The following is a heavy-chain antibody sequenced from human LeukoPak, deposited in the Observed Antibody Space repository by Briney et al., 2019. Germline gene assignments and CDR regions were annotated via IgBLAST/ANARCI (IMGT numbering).Heavy chain of an antibody. V-gene: IGHV3-30*02. J-gene: IGHJ2*01. CDR3: AKPSLYYYDTSGYYRYWYFDL. D-gene: IGHD3-22*01. Sequence: QPGGSLRLSCAASGFTFSSYGMHWVRQAPGKGLEWVAFIRYDGSNKYYVDSVKGRFTISRDNSKNTLYLQMNSLRAEDTAVYYCAKPSLYYYDTSGYYRYWYFDLWGRGTLVTVSS. CDR1: GFTFSSYG. CDR2: IRYDGSNK.